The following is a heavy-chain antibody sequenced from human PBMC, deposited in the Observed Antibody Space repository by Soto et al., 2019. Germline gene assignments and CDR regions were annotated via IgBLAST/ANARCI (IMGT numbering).Heavy chain of an antibody. D-gene: IGHD2-2*01. CDR1: GFTFSVSA. CDR2: ISSDGSHQ. Sequence: QVQVVESGGGVVQPGTSLRLSCAASGFTFSVSAIHWVRQAPGKGLEWVAVISSDGSHQYYADSVKGRFTITRDNPKNTLSLQMNSLRAEDTAVYYCARPYCRRTRCYLYYYGMDVCFPGTTVTVSS. J-gene: IGHJ6*02. CDR3: ARPYCRRTRCYLYYYGMDV. V-gene: IGHV3-30-3*01.